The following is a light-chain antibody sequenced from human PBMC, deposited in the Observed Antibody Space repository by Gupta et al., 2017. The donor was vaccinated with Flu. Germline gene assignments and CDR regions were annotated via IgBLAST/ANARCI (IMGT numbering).Light chain of an antibody. V-gene: IGLV1-44*01. CDR1: SSNIGSNT. CDR3: AAWDDSLNGWV. Sequence: CVMTKSPSVSGTPGQRVTISCSGSSSNIGSNTVNWYQQLPGTAPKLLIYSNNQRPSGVPDRFSGSKSGTSASLAISGLQSEDEADYYCAAWDDSLNGWVFGGGTKLTVL. J-gene: IGLJ3*02. CDR2: SNN.